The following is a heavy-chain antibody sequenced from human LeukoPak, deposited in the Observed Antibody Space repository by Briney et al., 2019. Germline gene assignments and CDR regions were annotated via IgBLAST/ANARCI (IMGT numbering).Heavy chain of an antibody. D-gene: IGHD1-26*01. V-gene: IGHV3-48*02. CDR3: ATSGAYRFDY. Sequence: PGGSLRLSCAASGFTFSNYNMNWVRQAPGKGLEWISYISSSGRTTNYADSVKGRFTTSRDNAKNSLYLQMNSLKDGDTAVYYCATSGAYRFDYWGQGTLVTVSS. J-gene: IGHJ4*02. CDR1: GFTFSNYN. CDR2: ISSSGRTT.